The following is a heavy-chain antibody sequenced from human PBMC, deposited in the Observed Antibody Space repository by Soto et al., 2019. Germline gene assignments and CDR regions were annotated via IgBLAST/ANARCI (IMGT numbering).Heavy chain of an antibody. J-gene: IGHJ6*02. CDR1: GYTFNSYD. CDR2: IGAYTGNT. V-gene: IGHV1-18*01. Sequence: QAQLVQPGAEGKKPGASVKVSCKVYGYTFNSYDFTWVRQAPGQGLEWMGWIGAYTGNTNYAEKFQGRVSLTIDAPTSTAYTAPRSPTAADTARYYCARNNLSGLALWGPGTMVTASS. CDR3: ARNNLSGLAL. D-gene: IGHD1-20*01.